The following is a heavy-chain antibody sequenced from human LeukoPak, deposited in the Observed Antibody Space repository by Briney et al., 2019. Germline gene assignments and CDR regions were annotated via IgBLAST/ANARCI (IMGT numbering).Heavy chain of an antibody. CDR2: IYTSGST. Sequence: SETLSLTCTVSGGSISSGSYDWSWIRQSAGKGLEWIGRIYTSGSTNYNPSLKSRVTISVDTSKDQFSLKLSSVTAADTAVYYCARDLENYYDSSGYYTGFFAYWGQGTPATVSS. D-gene: IGHD3-22*01. J-gene: IGHJ4*02. CDR3: ARDLENYYDSSGYYTGFFAY. CDR1: GGSISSGSYD. V-gene: IGHV4-61*02.